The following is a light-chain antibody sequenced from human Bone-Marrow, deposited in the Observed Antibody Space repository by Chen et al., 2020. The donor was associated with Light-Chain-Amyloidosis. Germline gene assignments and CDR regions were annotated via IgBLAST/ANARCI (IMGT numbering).Light chain of an antibody. CDR3: SSYTITNTLV. J-gene: IGLJ1*01. CDR1: SSDVGGDNH. Sequence: QSALTQPASVSGSPGQSITISCTGTSSDVGGDNHVSWYQQHPDKALKLMIYEVTNRPSWVPDRFSGSKSDNTASLTSSGLQTEAEADYFCSSYTITNTLVFGSGTRVTVL. CDR2: EVT. V-gene: IGLV2-14*01.